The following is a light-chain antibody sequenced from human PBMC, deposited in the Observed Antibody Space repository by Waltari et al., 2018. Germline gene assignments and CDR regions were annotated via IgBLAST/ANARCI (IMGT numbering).Light chain of an antibody. CDR3: QQYDGSPMWS. CDR1: QSVPSRY. Sequence: ETVLTQSPATLSLSPGDSPTLPCRASQSVPSRYLAWYHQRPGQSPRLLIYGAYTRASGIPDRFSGSGSGTDFSLRISRVETEDFGVYYCQQYDGSPMWSFGLGTKVEVK. CDR2: GAY. V-gene: IGKV3-20*01. J-gene: IGKJ1*01.